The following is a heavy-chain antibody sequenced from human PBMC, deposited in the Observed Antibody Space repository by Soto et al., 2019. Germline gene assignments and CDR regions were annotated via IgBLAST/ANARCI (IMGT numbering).Heavy chain of an antibody. D-gene: IGHD2-15*01. CDR1: GGTFSSYA. V-gene: IGHV1-69*01. CDR3: ARGYCSGGSCVAEYFQH. J-gene: IGHJ1*01. CDR2: IIPIFGTA. Sequence: QVQLVQSGAEVKKPGSSVKVSCKASGGTFSSYAISWVRQAPGQGLEWMGGIIPIFGTANYAQKFQGRVTITGDESTRTAYMELSSLRSENTAVYYCARGYCSGGSCVAEYFQHWGQGTLVTVSS.